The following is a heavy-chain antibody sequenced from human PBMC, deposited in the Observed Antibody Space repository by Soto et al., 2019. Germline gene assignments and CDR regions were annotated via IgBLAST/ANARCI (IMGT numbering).Heavy chain of an antibody. Sequence: GESLKISCKGSGYSFAGYWITWVRQKPGKGLEWMGRTDPSDSQTYYSPSFRGHVTISATKSITTVFLQWSSLRASDTAMYYCARQIYDSDTGPNFQYYFDSWGQGTPVTVPQ. CDR2: TDPSDSQT. CDR1: GYSFAGYW. J-gene: IGHJ4*02. D-gene: IGHD3-22*01. CDR3: ARQIYDSDTGPNFQYYFDS. V-gene: IGHV5-10-1*01.